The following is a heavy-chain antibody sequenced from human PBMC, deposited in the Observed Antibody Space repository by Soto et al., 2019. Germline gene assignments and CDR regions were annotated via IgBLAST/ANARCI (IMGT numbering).Heavy chain of an antibody. J-gene: IGHJ5*02. V-gene: IGHV4-34*01. CDR3: STRITVFGLLIPPFDP. CDR2: INHTGGT. D-gene: IGHD3-3*01. Sequence: SETLSLTCAVYGGSVNGYYWNWIRQPPGKGLEWIGEINHTGGTHYNPSLKSRVTMSVDTSKNQFSLRLSCVTAADTAIYYCSTRITVFGLLIPPFDPWGQGTQVTVSS. CDR1: GGSVNGYY.